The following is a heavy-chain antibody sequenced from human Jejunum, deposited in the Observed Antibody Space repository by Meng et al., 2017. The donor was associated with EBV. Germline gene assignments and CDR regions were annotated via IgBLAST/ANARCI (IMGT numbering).Heavy chain of an antibody. J-gene: IGHJ4*02. Sequence: EVQLVESGGGLVQPGGSLRLSCAASGFTFSTYWMHWVRQTPGKGLEWVSRINNDGSTTQYADSVRGRFTISRDNAKSTLYLQMNSLTAEDTAVYYCARNYGDYWGQGTLVTVSS. CDR3: ARNYGDY. D-gene: IGHD4-17*01. CDR2: INNDGSTT. CDR1: GFTFSTYW. V-gene: IGHV3-74*03.